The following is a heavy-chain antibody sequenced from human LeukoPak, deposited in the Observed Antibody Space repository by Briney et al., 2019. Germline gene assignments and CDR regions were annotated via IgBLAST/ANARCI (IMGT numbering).Heavy chain of an antibody. CDR1: GGSISSYY. Sequence: PSETLSLTCTVSGGSISSYYWSWIRQPPGKGLEWIGYIYYSGSTNYNPSLKSRVTISVDTSKNQFSLKLSSVTAADTAVYYCARGIVYYGSGSYPPTYWGQGTLVTVSS. CDR3: ARGIVYYGSGSYPPTY. J-gene: IGHJ4*02. CDR2: IYYSGST. V-gene: IGHV4-59*01. D-gene: IGHD3-10*01.